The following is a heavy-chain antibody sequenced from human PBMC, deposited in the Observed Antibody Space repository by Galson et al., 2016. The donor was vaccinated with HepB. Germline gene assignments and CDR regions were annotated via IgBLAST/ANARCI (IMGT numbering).Heavy chain of an antibody. CDR1: GASVSNDRLY. V-gene: IGHV4-61*01. CDR3: ARDRSYSSGWRTPNSDYGMDV. J-gene: IGHJ6*02. D-gene: IGHD6-19*01. Sequence: ETLSLTCTISGASVSNDRLYWSWIRQPPGKGLEWIGYIYYSGSTNYNPSLKSRVTISVDTSKNQFSLKLSSVTAADTAVYYCARDRSYSSGWRTPNSDYGMDVWGQGTTVTVSS. CDR2: IYYSGST.